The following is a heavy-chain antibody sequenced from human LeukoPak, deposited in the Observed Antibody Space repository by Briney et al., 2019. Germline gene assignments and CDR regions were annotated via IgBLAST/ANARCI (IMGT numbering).Heavy chain of an antibody. CDR1: GFTFDDYA. V-gene: IGHV3-43*02. Sequence: GGSLRLSCAAPGFTFDDYAMYWVRQAPGKGLEWVSLISGDGGSTYYADSVKGRFTISRDNPKNTLYLQMNSLRAEDTAVYYCAKDNPRYYYMDVWGKGTTVTVSS. CDR2: ISGDGGST. CDR3: AKDNPRYYYMDV. J-gene: IGHJ6*03.